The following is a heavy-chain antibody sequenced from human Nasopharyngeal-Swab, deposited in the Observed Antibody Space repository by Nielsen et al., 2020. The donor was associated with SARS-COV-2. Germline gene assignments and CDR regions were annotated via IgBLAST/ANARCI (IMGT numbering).Heavy chain of an antibody. V-gene: IGHV3-48*02. CDR2: ISSSSSTI. J-gene: IGHJ4*02. Sequence: SLKISCAASGFTFSSYSMNWVRQAPGKGLEWVSYISSSSSTIYYADSVKGRFTISRDNAKNSLYLQMNSLRDEDTAVYYCAREEGYSYGYGDYWGQGTLVTVSS. CDR3: AREEGYSYGYGDY. D-gene: IGHD5-18*01. CDR1: GFTFSSYS.